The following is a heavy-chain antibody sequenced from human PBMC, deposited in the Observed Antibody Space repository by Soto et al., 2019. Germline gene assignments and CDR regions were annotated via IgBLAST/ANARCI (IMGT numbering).Heavy chain of an antibody. CDR3: ARDRRSIAAAGNPV. V-gene: IGHV3-48*01. D-gene: IGHD6-13*01. J-gene: IGHJ4*02. CDR2: ISSSSSTI. CDR1: GFTFSSYS. Sequence: GGSLRLSCAASGFTFSSYSMNWVRQAPGKGLEWVSYISSSSSTIYYADSVKGRFTISRDNAKNSLYLQMNSLRVEDTAVYYCARDRRSIAAAGNPVWGQGTLVTVSS.